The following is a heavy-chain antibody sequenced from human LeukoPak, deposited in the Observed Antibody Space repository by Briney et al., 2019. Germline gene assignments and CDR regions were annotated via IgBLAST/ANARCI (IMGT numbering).Heavy chain of an antibody. V-gene: IGHV3-33*01. Sequence: GRSLRLSCAASGFTFSSYCMHWVRQAPGKGLEWVAVIWYDGSNKYYADSVKGRLTISRDNSKNTLYLQMNSLRAEDTAVYYCARMRRSDTAMDYYFDYWGQGTLVTVSS. D-gene: IGHD5-18*01. CDR1: GFTFSSYC. J-gene: IGHJ4*02. CDR2: IWYDGSNK. CDR3: ARMRRSDTAMDYYFDY.